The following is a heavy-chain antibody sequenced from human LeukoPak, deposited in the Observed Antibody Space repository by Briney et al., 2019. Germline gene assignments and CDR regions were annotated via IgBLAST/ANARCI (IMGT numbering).Heavy chain of an antibody. Sequence: KPGRSLRLSCAASGFTFSDYYMSWIRQAPGKGLEWVSYISSSSSYTNYADSVKGRFTISRDNAKNSLYLQMNSLRAEDTAVYYCARGYHGSGSYVYWGQGTLVTVSS. CDR1: GFTFSDYY. J-gene: IGHJ4*02. CDR2: ISSSSSYT. CDR3: ARGYHGSGSYVY. V-gene: IGHV3-11*05. D-gene: IGHD3-10*01.